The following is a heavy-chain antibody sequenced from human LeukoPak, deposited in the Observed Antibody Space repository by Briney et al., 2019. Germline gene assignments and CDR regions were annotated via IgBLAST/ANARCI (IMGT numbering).Heavy chain of an antibody. D-gene: IGHD6-19*01. J-gene: IGHJ4*02. V-gene: IGHV1-8*02. CDR1: GYTFTSYD. CDR3: ARGPGYSSGWYHY. Sequence: ASVKVSCKASGYTFTSYDINWVRQATGQGLEWMGWMNPNSGNTGYAQKFQGRVTMTRDTSTSTVYMELSSLRSEDTAVYYCARGPGYSSGWYHYWGQGTLVTVSS. CDR2: MNPNSGNT.